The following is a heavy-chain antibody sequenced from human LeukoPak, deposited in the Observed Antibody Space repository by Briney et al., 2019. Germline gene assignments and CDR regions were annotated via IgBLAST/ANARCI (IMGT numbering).Heavy chain of an antibody. Sequence: PSETPSLTCTVSGYSISSGYYWGWIRQPPGKGLEWIGSIYHSGRTFYNPSLKSRVTISVDTSKNQFSLKLSSVTAADTAVYYCARDGYYYYYMDVWGKGTTVTISS. V-gene: IGHV4-38-2*02. CDR3: ARDGYYYYYMDV. CDR2: IYHSGRT. J-gene: IGHJ6*03. CDR1: GYSISSGYY.